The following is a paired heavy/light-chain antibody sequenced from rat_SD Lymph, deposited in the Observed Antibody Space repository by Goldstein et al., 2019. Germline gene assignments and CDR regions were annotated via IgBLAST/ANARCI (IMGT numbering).Light chain of an antibody. CDR1: QDIGNN. V-gene: IGKV14S1*01. CDR2: YAT. Sequence: DIQMTQSPSSMSASLGDRVTITCQASQDIGNNLIWFQQKPGKSPRPMIYYATNLANGVPSRFSGSRSGSDYSLTISSLESEDMADYHCLQYKQYPWTFGGGTKLELK. J-gene: IGKJ1*01. CDR3: LQYKQYPWT.
Heavy chain of an antibody. CDR1: GYTFTDYV. J-gene: IGHJ2*01. CDR2: IDPEYGST. V-gene: IGHV1-13*01. CDR3: ARGGLGDY. D-gene: IGHD4-1*01. Sequence: EVQLQQSGPEVGRPGSSVKISCKASGYTFTDYVMNWVKQSPGQGLEWIGWIDPEYGSTDYAEKFKKKATLTADTSSNTAYIQFSSLTSEDTATYFCARGGLGDYWGQGVMVTVSS.